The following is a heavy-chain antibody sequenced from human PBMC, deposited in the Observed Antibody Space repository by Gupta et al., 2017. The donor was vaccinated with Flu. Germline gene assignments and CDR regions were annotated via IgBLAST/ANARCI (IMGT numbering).Heavy chain of an antibody. Sequence: KGLEWIGEINHSVSTNYNPSLKSRVTISVDTYKNQFSLKLSSVTAADTAVYYCARGSIVVVPAAMGGNWFDPWGQGTLVTVSS. J-gene: IGHJ5*02. V-gene: IGHV4-34*01. D-gene: IGHD2-2*01. CDR3: ARGSIVVVPAAMGGNWFDP. CDR2: INHSVST.